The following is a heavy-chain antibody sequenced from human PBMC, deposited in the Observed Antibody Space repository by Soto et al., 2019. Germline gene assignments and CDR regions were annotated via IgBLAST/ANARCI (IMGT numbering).Heavy chain of an antibody. J-gene: IGHJ4*02. CDR1: GGSISSDDYY. D-gene: IGHD1-1*01. Sequence: PSETLSLTCTVSGGSISSDDYYWSWIRQPPGKGLEWIGYIYYSGSTYYNPSLKSRVTISVDKSKDQFSLKLSSPTAADTAVYYCAKEGSNWNGDDYWGQGTLVTVSS. CDR3: AKEGSNWNGDDY. V-gene: IGHV4-30-4*01. CDR2: IYYSGST.